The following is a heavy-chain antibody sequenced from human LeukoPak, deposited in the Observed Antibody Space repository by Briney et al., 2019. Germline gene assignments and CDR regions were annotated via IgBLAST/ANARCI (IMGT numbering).Heavy chain of an antibody. Sequence: GVSLRLSCVASGFTFNTYDMHWVRQAPGKGLEWVSVIGTAGDTYYQASVRGRFTISRESAKNSLYLQMNSLRDGDTAVYYCARGYSYRFEYWGQGTPVIVSS. D-gene: IGHD5-24*01. CDR3: ARGYSYRFEY. CDR1: GFTFNTYD. CDR2: IGTAGDT. J-gene: IGHJ4*02. V-gene: IGHV3-13*01.